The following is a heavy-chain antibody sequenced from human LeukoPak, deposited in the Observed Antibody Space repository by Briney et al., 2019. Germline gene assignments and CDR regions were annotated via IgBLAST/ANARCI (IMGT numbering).Heavy chain of an antibody. J-gene: IGHJ5*02. D-gene: IGHD2-15*01. V-gene: IGHV3-7*01. Sequence: PGGSLRLSCAASGFTFSSYWMSWVRQAPGKGLEWVANIKQDGSEKYYVDSVKGRFTISRDNAKNSLYLQMNSLRAEDTAVYYCARPGQAVVAAIGPLWYWFDPWGQGTLVTVTS. CDR2: IKQDGSEK. CDR1: GFTFSSYW. CDR3: ARPGQAVVAAIGPLWYWFDP.